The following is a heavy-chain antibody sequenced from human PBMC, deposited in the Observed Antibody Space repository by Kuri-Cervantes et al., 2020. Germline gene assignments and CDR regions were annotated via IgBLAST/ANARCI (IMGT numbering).Heavy chain of an antibody. CDR1: GFTFSNYA. V-gene: IGHV3-23*01. J-gene: IGHJ5*02. D-gene: IGHD4-11*01. CDR3: AKDGATVTTGWFDP. Sequence: GGSLRLSCAASGFTFSNYAMSWVRQAPGKGLEWVSAISGRGGSTYYADSVKGRFTVSRDNSKNTLFLQMNSLRAEDTAVYYCAKDGATVTTGWFDPWGQGTLVTVSS. CDR2: ISGRGGST.